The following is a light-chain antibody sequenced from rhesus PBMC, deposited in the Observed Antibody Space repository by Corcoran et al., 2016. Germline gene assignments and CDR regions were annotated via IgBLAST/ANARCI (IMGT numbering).Light chain of an antibody. V-gene: IGKV1-74*01. J-gene: IGKJ4*01. CDR3: QHGYGAPLT. Sequence: DIQMTQSPSSLSASVGDRVTITCRASENVNNYLNWYQQKPGKAPNLLIYQASTLQSGVPSRFSGSGTGTDYTFTISSLQPEDGATDYCQHGYGAPLTFGGGTKVERK. CDR2: QAS. CDR1: ENVNNY.